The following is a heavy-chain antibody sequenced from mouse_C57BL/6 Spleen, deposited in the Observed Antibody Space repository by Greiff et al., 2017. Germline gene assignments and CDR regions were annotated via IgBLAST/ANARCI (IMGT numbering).Heavy chain of an antibody. V-gene: IGHV10-1*01. CDR3: VRLGRGWYFDV. D-gene: IGHD4-1*01. CDR1: GFSFNTYA. Sequence: EVKVVESGGGLAQPKGSLKLSCAASGFSFNTYAMNWVRQAPGQGLEWVARIRSKSTNDATYYADAAKDRFTISIDDSESMLYLQMNSLKTEDTAMYYCVRLGRGWYFDVWGTGTTVTVSS. CDR2: IRSKSTNDAT. J-gene: IGHJ1*03.